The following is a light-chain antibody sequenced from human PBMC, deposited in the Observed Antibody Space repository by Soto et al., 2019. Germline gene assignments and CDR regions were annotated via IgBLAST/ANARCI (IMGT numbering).Light chain of an antibody. Sequence: QPVLTQSSSASASLGSSVKLTCTLSSGLSSYIIAWHQQQPGKAPRYLMKLEGSGSYNKGSGVPDRFSGSSSGADRYLTISNLQSEDEADYYCETWDSNTRVFGGGTKVTVL. V-gene: IGLV4-60*03. CDR1: SGLSSYI. CDR3: ETWDSNTRV. J-gene: IGLJ3*02. CDR2: LEGSGSY.